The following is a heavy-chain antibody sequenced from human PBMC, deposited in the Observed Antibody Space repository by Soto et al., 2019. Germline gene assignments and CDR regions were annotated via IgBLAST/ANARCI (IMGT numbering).Heavy chain of an antibody. J-gene: IGHJ1*01. D-gene: IGHD3-3*01. Sequence: EVQLLESGGGLVQPGGSLRLSCAASGFTFSNYAMNWVRQAPGKGLEWVSTISGSGGGTYYADSVKGLFTISSDMSKNTLYLQMDSLRAEDTAVYYCAKAGCTPTISVTRGYFQHWGQGTLVTVSS. CDR3: AKAGCTPTISVTRGYFQH. V-gene: IGHV3-23*01. CDR2: ISGSGGGT. CDR1: GFTFSNYA.